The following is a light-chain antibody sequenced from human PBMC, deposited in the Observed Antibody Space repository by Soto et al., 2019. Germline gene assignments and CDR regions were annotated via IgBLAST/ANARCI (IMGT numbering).Light chain of an antibody. CDR3: HQYGDSPQT. Sequence: DIVFTQSPGTLSVSPGERASLSCRASRVSSSRFAWYQQKPGQAPRLLIYGASSRATGIPDRFSGGGSGTDFTLTISRLEPEDFAVYFCHQYGDSPQTFGQGTKVDIK. CDR2: GAS. J-gene: IGKJ1*01. CDR1: RVSSSR. V-gene: IGKV3-20*01.